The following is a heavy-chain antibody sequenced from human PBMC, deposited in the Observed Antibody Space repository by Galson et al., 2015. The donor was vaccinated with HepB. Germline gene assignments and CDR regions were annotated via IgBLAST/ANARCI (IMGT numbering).Heavy chain of an antibody. CDR3: ARGPTYVLKSAFDV. V-gene: IGHV3-30-3*01. CDR2: ISDEGSNK. CDR1: GFTFSNFA. Sequence: SLRLSCAASGFTFSNFAMHWVRQAPGKGLECVAVISDEGSNKYYAASVKGRFTISRDNSKNTLYLQMNSLRAEDTAFYYCARGPTYVLKSAFDVWGHGTMVTVSS. J-gene: IGHJ3*01. D-gene: IGHD2-8*02.